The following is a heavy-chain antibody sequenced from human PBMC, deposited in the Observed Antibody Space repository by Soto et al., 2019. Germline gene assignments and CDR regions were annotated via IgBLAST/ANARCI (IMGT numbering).Heavy chain of an antibody. CDR1: GYTFSDYW. Sequence: GESLKISCKASGYTFSDYWIGWVRQMPGEGLEWMAIIYPGNSDTRYSPSFQGQVIISADKSISTAYLQWSSLKTSDTALYYCARQFGESWGQGTPVTVSS. D-gene: IGHD3-10*01. J-gene: IGHJ5*02. CDR2: IYPGNSDT. CDR3: ARQFGES. V-gene: IGHV5-51*01.